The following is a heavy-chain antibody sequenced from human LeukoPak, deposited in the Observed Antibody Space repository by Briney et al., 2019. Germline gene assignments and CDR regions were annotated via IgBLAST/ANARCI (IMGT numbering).Heavy chain of an antibody. CDR3: ARGSGSYPEAFKDY. D-gene: IGHD3-10*01. J-gene: IGHJ4*02. V-gene: IGHV1-2*02. Sequence: ASVKVSCKASGYIFTGYYMHWVRQAPGQGLEWMGWINPNSGDTNYAQKFQGRVTVTRDTSISTAYMELSRLRSDDTAVYYCARGSGSYPEAFKDYWGQGTLVTVSS. CDR2: INPNSGDT. CDR1: GYIFTGYY.